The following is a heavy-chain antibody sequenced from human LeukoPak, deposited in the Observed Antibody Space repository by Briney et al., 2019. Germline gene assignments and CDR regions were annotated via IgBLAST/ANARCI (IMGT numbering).Heavy chain of an antibody. CDR1: GFTFSSYA. Sequence: GGSLRLSCAASGFTFSSYAMSWVRQAPGKGLEGVSAISGSGGSTYYADSVKGRFTISRDNSKNTLYLQMNSLRAEDTAVYYCAKVLRPWEWLSTTDYWGQGTLVTVSS. D-gene: IGHD3-3*01. J-gene: IGHJ4*02. CDR2: ISGSGGST. V-gene: IGHV3-23*01. CDR3: AKVLRPWEWLSTTDY.